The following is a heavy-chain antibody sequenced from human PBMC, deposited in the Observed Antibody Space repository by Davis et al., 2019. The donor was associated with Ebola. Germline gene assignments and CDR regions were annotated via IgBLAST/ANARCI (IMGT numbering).Heavy chain of an antibody. CDR3: ARGPTGYVPYYFDY. D-gene: IGHD3-9*01. CDR1: GYTFTNYD. Sequence: AASVKVSCKTSGYTFTNYDINWVRQATGQGLEWMGWMNPNSGKTGYAQKFQGRVTMTRNTPMSTAYMELNSLRSEDTAVYYCARGPTGYVPYYFDYWGQGTLVTASS. J-gene: IGHJ4*02. CDR2: MNPNSGKT. V-gene: IGHV1-8*01.